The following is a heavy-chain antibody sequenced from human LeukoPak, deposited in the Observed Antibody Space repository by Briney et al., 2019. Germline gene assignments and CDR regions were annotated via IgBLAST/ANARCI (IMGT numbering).Heavy chain of an antibody. J-gene: IGHJ4*02. CDR1: GFTFSIYS. D-gene: IGHD4-23*01. CDR2: ISSISSYI. V-gene: IGHV3-21*01. CDR3: ARDMTVGGFDY. Sequence: GGSLRLSCAASGFTFSIYSMNWVRQAPGKGLEWVSSISSISSYIYYADSVKGRFTISRDNAKNSLYLQMNSLRAEDTAVYYCARDMTVGGFDYWGQGTLVTVSS.